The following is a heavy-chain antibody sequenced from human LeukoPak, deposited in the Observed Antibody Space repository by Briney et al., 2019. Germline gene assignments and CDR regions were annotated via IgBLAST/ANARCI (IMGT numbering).Heavy chain of an antibody. CDR2: ISWNSGSI. J-gene: IGHJ4*02. V-gene: IGHV3-9*03. CDR3: AKGMGYGYTTYYFDY. CDR1: GGSISNYY. Sequence: LSLTCTVSGGSISNYYWSWIRQPPGKGLEWVSGISWNSGSIGYADSVKGRFTISRDNAKNSLYLQINSLRAEDMALYYCAKGMGYGYTTYYFDYWGQGTLVTVSS. D-gene: IGHD5-18*01.